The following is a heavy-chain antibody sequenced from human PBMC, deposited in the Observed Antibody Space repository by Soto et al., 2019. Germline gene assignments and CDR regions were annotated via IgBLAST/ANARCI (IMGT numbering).Heavy chain of an antibody. V-gene: IGHV4-59*01. CDR1: GGSISSYY. Sequence: QVQLQESDPGLVKHSETLSLTCTVSGGSISSYYWGWVRQPPGMGLEWIGYIYYSGSKNYNPSLRRRLDIPVETSKNRFPGKLSSVTAADTAVYYCARESVVPPHNDAFDIWGQVTMVTVAT. D-gene: IGHD2-2*01. CDR3: ARESVVPPHNDAFDI. J-gene: IGHJ3*02. CDR2: IYYSGSK.